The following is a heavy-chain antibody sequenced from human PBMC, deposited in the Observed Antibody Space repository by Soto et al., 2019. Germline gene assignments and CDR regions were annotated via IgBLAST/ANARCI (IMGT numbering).Heavy chain of an antibody. D-gene: IGHD3-10*02. Sequence: GKGLEWIGEIYHSGSTNYNPSLKSRVTISVDKSKNQFSLKLSSVTSADTAVYYCAFFFVQAEDGIRGVRSVSAFLLNRSSDL. CDR2: IYHSGST. CDR3: AFFFVQAEDGIRGVRSVSAFLLNRSSDL. J-gene: IGHJ2*01. V-gene: IGHV4-4*02.